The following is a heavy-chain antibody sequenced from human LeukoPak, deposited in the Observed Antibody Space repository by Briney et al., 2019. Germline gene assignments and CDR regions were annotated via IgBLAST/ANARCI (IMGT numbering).Heavy chain of an antibody. CDR2: IYYSGST. CDR1: GGSISSSSYY. J-gene: IGHJ6*03. D-gene: IGHD2-2*01. V-gene: IGHV4-39*07. Sequence: SETLSLTCTVSGGSISSSSYYWGWIRQPPGKGLEWIGSIYYSGSTYYNPSLKSRVTISVDTSKNQFSLKLSSVTAADTAVYYCASLPAALDYYYYYYMDVWGEGTTVTVSS. CDR3: ASLPAALDYYYYYYMDV.